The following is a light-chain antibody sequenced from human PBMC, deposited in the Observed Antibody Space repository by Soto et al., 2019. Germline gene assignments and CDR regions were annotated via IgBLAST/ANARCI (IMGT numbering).Light chain of an antibody. CDR3: LQHNDYPRT. CDR2: EAS. CDR1: QGINND. Sequence: DIQMTQSPSSLSASVGDRVTITCRASQGINNDLGWYQQKPGKAPKRLIYEASILQSGVPSRFSGSGFGTEFTLTISSLQPEDFATYYCLQHNDYPRTFGGGTKVES. V-gene: IGKV1-17*01. J-gene: IGKJ4*01.